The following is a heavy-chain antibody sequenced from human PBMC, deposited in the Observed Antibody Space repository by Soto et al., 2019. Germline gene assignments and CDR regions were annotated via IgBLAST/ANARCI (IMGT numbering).Heavy chain of an antibody. D-gene: IGHD6-19*01. CDR2: ISGSGNTM. J-gene: IGHJ4*02. CDR3: ARVKFGSGWGSIDS. V-gene: IGHV3-11*01. CDR1: GFTFSDYY. Sequence: GGSLRLSCAASGFTFSDYYMSWIRQAPGKGLEWVSYISGSGNTMYYADSVKGRFTSSRDNTKNLLYLQMNSLRAEDTALYYCARVKFGSGWGSIDSWGQGTLVTVSS.